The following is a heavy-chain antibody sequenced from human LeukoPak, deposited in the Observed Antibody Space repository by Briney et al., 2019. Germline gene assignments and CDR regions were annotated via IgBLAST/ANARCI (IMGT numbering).Heavy chain of an antibody. D-gene: IGHD5-12*01. CDR2: ISWNRASI. J-gene: IGHJ4*02. Sequence: GGSLRLSCAASGFTFDDYAMHWVRQAPGKGLEWVSGISWNRASIGYADSVKGRFTISRDNAKNSLYLQMNSLRAEDTALYYCAKERGMDIVATMAPGKAVAGTGIDYWGQGTLITVSS. V-gene: IGHV3-9*01. CDR1: GFTFDDYA. CDR3: AKERGMDIVATMAPGKAVAGTGIDY.